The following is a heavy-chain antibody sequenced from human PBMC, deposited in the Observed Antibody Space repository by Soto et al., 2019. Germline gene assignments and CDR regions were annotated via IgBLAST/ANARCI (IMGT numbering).Heavy chain of an antibody. CDR2: IYYSGST. J-gene: IGHJ4*02. Sequence: SETLSLTCTVSGGSISSYYWNWIRQPPGKGLEWIGYIYYSGSTNYNPSLKSRVTISVDTSKNQFSLKLTSVTAADTAVYYCARDLYGSGTSFDYWGQGALVTVSS. D-gene: IGHD3-10*01. CDR1: GGSISSYY. CDR3: ARDLYGSGTSFDY. V-gene: IGHV4-59*12.